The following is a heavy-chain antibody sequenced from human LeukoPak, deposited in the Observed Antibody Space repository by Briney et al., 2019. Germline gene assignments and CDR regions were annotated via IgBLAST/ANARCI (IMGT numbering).Heavy chain of an antibody. V-gene: IGHV4-39*01. CDR2: IYYSGST. CDR1: GASISSSSYY. J-gene: IGHJ4*02. CDR3: ARLRYNWNDADY. Sequence: SETLSLTCTVSGASISSSSYYWGWIRQPPGKGLEWIGSIYYSGSTYHNPSLKSRVTISVDTSKNQFSLKLTSVTAADTAVYFCARLRYNWNDADYWGQGTLVTVSS. D-gene: IGHD1-20*01.